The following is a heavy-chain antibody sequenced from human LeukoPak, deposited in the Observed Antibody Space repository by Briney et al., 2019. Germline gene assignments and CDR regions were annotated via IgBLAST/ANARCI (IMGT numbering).Heavy chain of an antibody. D-gene: IGHD3-16*01. CDR2: IYYIGST. CDR3: ARRPSGGVDY. J-gene: IGHJ4*02. CDR1: GGSISSGDYY. V-gene: IGHV4-30-4*01. Sequence: PSQTLSLTCTVSGGSISSGDYYWSWIRQPPGKGLEWIGYIYYIGSTEYNPSLKSRITISLDTSKNQFSLKLTSVTAADTAVYYCARRPSGGVDYWGQGTLVTVSS.